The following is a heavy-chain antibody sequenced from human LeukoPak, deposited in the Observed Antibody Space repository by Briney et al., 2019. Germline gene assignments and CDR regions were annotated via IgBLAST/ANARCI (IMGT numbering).Heavy chain of an antibody. J-gene: IGHJ3*02. CDR1: GFTFSSYA. V-gene: IGHV3-30-3*01. CDR3: ASHDYGDLPGHAFDI. D-gene: IGHD4-17*01. Sequence: GGSLRLSCAASGFTFSSYAMHWVRQAPGKGLEWVAVISYDGSNKYYADSVKGRLTISRDNSKNTLYLQMNSMRAEDTAVYYCASHDYGDLPGHAFDIWGQGTMVTVSS. CDR2: ISYDGSNK.